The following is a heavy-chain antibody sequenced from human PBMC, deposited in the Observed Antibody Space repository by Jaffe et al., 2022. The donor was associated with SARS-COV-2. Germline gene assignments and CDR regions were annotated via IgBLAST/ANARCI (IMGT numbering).Heavy chain of an antibody. CDR1: GYSISSGYY. CDR3: ATHYDSSGARDY. J-gene: IGHJ4*02. V-gene: IGHV4-38-2*02. CDR2: IYHSGST. D-gene: IGHD3-22*01. Sequence: QVQLQESGPGLVKPSETLSLTCTVSGYSISSGYYWGWIRQPPGKGLEWIGSIYHSGSTYYNPSLKSRVTISVDTSKNQFSLKLSSVTAADTAVYYCATHYDSSGARDYWGQGTLVTVSS.